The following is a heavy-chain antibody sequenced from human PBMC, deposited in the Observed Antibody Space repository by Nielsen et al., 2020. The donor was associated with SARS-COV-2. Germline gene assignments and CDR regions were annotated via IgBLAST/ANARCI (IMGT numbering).Heavy chain of an antibody. J-gene: IGHJ5*02. CDR1: GDSIRNSY. CDR3: ATPHRSSILNTYWFDP. Sequence: GSLRLSCGVYGDSIRNSYWSWIRQSPGKGLEWIGEINHLGGGKSNPSLKSRVTILVDTSKNQFSLKLTSVSAADTAVYYCATPHRSSILNTYWFDPWGQGSLVTVSS. D-gene: IGHD2-2*02. CDR2: INHLGGG. V-gene: IGHV4-34*01.